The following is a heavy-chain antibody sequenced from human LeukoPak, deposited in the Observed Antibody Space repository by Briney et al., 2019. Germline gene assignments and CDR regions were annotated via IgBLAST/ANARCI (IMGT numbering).Heavy chain of an antibody. D-gene: IGHD6-13*01. CDR2: FDPEDGET. V-gene: IGHV1-24*01. CDR3: ATDLLSEQQLAKGY. CDR1: VYTLTELS. J-gene: IGHJ4*02. Sequence: ASVKVSCKVSVYTLTELSMHWVRQAPGKGLEWMGGFDPEDGETIYAQKFQGRVTMTEDTSTDTAYMELSSLRSEDTAVYYCATDLLSEQQLAKGYWGQGTLVTVSS.